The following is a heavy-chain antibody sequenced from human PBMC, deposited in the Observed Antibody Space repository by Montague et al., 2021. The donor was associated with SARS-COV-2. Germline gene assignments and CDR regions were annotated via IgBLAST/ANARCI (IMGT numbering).Heavy chain of an antibody. Sequence: SETLSLTCSVSGDSITNHYWSWIRQPAGKGREWIGRMHFTGKTTFSPFFSSRLTMSADTSKNQFSLKLTSVTAADTAIYFCARDRFDFGAGRQGTIDFWGQGTLVTVSS. CDR3: ARDRFDFGAGRQGTIDF. J-gene: IGHJ4*02. D-gene: IGHD3-10*01. V-gene: IGHV4-4*07. CDR2: MHFTGKT. CDR1: GDSITNHY.